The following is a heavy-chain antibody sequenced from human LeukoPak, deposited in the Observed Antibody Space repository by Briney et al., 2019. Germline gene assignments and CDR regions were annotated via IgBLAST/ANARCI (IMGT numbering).Heavy chain of an antibody. J-gene: IGHJ5*02. V-gene: IGHV3-9*01. CDR2: ISWNSGSI. D-gene: IGHD6-13*01. Sequence: GRSLRLSCAASGFTFDDYAMHWVRQAPGKGLEWVSGISWNSGSIGYADSVKGRFTISRDNAKNSLYLQMNSLRAEDTALYYCAKDKEVAYSSSWYGWFDPWGQGTLVTVSS. CDR3: AKDKEVAYSSSWYGWFDP. CDR1: GFTFDDYA.